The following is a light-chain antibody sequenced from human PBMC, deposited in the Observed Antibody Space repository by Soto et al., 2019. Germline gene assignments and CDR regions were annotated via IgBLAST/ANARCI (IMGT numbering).Light chain of an antibody. CDR1: QSVSSSY. CDR2: GAS. J-gene: IGKJ4*01. CDR3: QQYGSSLLT. V-gene: IGKV3-20*01. Sequence: EIVLTQSPGTLSLSPGERATLSCRASQSVSSSYLAWYQQNPGPAPRPLIYGASSRATGIPDRLSGSGSGTDFTLTISRLEPEDFEVYYCQQYGSSLLTFGGGTKLEIK.